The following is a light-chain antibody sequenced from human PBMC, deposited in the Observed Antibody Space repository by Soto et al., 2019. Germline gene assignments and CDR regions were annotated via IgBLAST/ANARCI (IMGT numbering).Light chain of an antibody. CDR2: EAS. CDR3: QQFDSAPQT. CDR1: QSIRHY. J-gene: IGKJ1*01. V-gene: IGKV1-27*01. Sequence: DTQMTQSPSSLSASVGDRVNITCRASQSIRHYLAWYQQKPGKVPKLLIYEASNLQTGVPSRFRGGGSGTEFTLTISSLQPEDVATYYCQQFDSAPQTFGQGTKVDIK.